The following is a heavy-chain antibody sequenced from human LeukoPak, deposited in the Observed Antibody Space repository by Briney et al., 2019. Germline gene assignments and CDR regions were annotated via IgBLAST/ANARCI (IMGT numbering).Heavy chain of an antibody. CDR3: ARAVADAFDI. CDR2: IYYSGST. Sequence: SETLSLTCAVSGGSISSYYWSWIRQPPGKGLEWIGYIYYSGSTNYNPSLKSRVTISVDTSKNQFSLKLSSVTAADTAVYYCARAVADAFDIWGQGIMVTVSS. CDR1: GGSISSYY. V-gene: IGHV4-59*01. J-gene: IGHJ3*02. D-gene: IGHD6-19*01.